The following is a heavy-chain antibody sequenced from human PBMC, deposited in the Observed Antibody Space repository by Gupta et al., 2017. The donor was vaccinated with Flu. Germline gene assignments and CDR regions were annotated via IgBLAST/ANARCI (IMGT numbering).Heavy chain of an antibody. J-gene: IGHJ5*02. CDR3: ARDGAGDCSGGSCYSWFDP. CDR2: IKREESSA. V-gene: IGHV3-74*01. D-gene: IGHD2-15*01. Sequence: GLGWVSRIKREESSASYADSVKGRFTISRDNAKNTLYLQMNSLGAEDTAVYYCARDGAGDCSGGSCYSWFDPWGQGTLVTVSS.